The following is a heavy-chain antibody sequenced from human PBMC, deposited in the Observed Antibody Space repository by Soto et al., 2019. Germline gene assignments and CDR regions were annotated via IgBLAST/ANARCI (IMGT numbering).Heavy chain of an antibody. CDR3: ARDRFRETRGPPNWYFDL. CDR2: IYYSGST. CDR1: GGSISSYY. D-gene: IGHD3-10*01. J-gene: IGHJ2*01. Sequence: QVQLQESGPGLVKPSETLSLTCTVSGGSISSYYWSWIRQPPGKGLEWIGYIYYSGSTNYNPSLKSRVTISVDTSKNQFSLKLSSVTAADTAVYYCARDRFRETRGPPNWYFDLWGRGTLVTVSS. V-gene: IGHV4-59*01.